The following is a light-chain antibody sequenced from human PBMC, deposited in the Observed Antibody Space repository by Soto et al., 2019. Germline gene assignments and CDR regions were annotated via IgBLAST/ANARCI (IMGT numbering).Light chain of an antibody. J-gene: IGKJ1*01. V-gene: IGKV1-5*03. CDR3: QHYNSYSEE. CDR1: QTISSW. Sequence: DIQMTQSPSTLSGSVGDRVTITCRASQTISSWLAWYQRKPGKAPKLLIYKASTLKSGVPSRFSGSGSGTEFTLTISSLQPDDFATYYCQHYNSYSEEFGQGTKV. CDR2: KAS.